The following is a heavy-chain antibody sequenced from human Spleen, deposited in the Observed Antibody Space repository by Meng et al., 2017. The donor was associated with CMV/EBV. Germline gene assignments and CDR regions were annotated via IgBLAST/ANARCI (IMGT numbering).Heavy chain of an antibody. CDR1: GFSVSYNY. CDR2: IYSGDTT. V-gene: IGHV3-53*01. CDR3: ASGDYGDYVPFDY. Sequence: GESLKISCATSGFSVSYNYMTWVRQAPGRGLEFVSLIYSGDTTSYADSVKGRFTISRDSSKNTLFLQMNNLRAEDTAVYYCASGDYGDYVPFDYWGQGTLVTVSS. D-gene: IGHD4-17*01. J-gene: IGHJ4*02.